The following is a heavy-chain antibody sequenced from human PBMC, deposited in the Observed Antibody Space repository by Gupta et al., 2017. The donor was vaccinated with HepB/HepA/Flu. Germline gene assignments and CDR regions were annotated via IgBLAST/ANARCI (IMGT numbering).Heavy chain of an antibody. V-gene: IGHV3-20*01. CDR3: ARGSTGAVAGKNWFDP. Sequence: EVQLVESGGGVVRPGGFLRLTCAASGFTFDDYGMSWVRQAPGKGLEWVSGINWNGGSTGYADSVKGRFTISRDNAMNSLYLQMNSLRAEDTALYHCARGSTGAVAGKNWFDPWGQGTLVTVSS. CDR2: INWNGGST. J-gene: IGHJ5*02. CDR1: GFTFDDYG. D-gene: IGHD6-19*01.